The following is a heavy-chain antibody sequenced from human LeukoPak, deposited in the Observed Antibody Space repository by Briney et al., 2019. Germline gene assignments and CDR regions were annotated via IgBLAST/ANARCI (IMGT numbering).Heavy chain of an antibody. CDR2: FDPEDGET. V-gene: IGHV1-24*01. CDR3: ATGALVATMIFDY. J-gene: IGHJ4*02. CDR1: GYTLNELS. D-gene: IGHD5-12*01. Sequence: GASVKVPCKVSGYTLNELSMHWVRQAPGKGLEWMGGFDPEDGETIYAQKFQGRVTMTEDTSTDTAYMELGSLRSEDTAVYYCATGALVATMIFDYGGEGTRVTVS.